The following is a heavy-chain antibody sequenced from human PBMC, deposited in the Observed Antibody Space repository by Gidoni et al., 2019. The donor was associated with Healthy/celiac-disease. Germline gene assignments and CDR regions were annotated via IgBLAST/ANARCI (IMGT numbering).Heavy chain of an antibody. CDR2: IYWDDDK. J-gene: IGHJ5*02. Sequence: QITLKESGPTLVKPTPTLTLTCPFSGFSLSTSGVGVGWIRQPPGKALEWLALIYWDDDKRYSPSLKSRLTITKDTSKNQVVLTMTNMDPVDTATYYCAHTWEHGLYYYGSGSYYTWGFDPWGQGTLVTVSS. CDR3: AHTWEHGLYYYGSGSYYTWGFDP. D-gene: IGHD3-10*01. CDR1: GFSLSTSGVG. V-gene: IGHV2-5*02.